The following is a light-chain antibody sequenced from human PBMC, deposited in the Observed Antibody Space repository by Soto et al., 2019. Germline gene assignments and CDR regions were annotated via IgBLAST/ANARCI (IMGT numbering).Light chain of an antibody. V-gene: IGKV4-1*01. Sequence: DIVMTQSPASLAVSLGERATINCKSSQSVLYSSNNKNYLDWYQQKPGQPPKLLISWASTRESGVPDRFSGSGSGTDFTLTISSLQAEDVAVYYCQQYYSTPSFGQGTKVEIK. CDR3: QQYYSTPS. J-gene: IGKJ1*01. CDR1: QSVLYSSNNKNY. CDR2: WAS.